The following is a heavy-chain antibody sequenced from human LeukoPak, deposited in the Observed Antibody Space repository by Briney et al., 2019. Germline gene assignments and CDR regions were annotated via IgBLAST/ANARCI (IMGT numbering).Heavy chain of an antibody. Sequence: SQTLSLTCTVSGGSISSGAYYWSWIRQHPGKGLEWIGYIYYSGSTYYNPSLKSRVTISVDTSKDQFSLKLSSVTAADTAVYYCARGPPLGYYDSSGYLWGQGTLVTVSS. J-gene: IGHJ4*02. D-gene: IGHD3-22*01. CDR2: IYYSGST. CDR1: GGSISSGAYY. CDR3: ARGPPLGYYDSSGYL. V-gene: IGHV4-31*03.